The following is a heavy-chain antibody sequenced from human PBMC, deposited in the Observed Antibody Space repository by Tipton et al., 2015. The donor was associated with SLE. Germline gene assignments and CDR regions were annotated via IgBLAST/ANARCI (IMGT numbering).Heavy chain of an antibody. J-gene: IGHJ4*02. Sequence: TLSLTCSVSGGSISTYYWSWIRQSPGKGLEWIGYIYYIGSTNYNPSLQSRVTMSVDRSKNQFSLRLSSVTAADTAVYYCARPGGGYNDYYFDSWGQGTLVTVSS. CDR1: GGSISTYY. D-gene: IGHD5-24*01. CDR2: IYYIGST. CDR3: ARPGGGYNDYYFDS. V-gene: IGHV4-59*08.